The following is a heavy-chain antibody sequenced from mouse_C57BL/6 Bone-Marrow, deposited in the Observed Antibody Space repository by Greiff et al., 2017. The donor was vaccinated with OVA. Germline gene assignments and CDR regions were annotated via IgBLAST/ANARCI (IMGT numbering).Heavy chain of an antibody. V-gene: IGHV2-2*01. CDR1: GFSLTSYG. J-gene: IGHJ1*03. D-gene: IGHD1-1*01. CDR2: IWSGGST. Sequence: QVQLQQSGPGLVQPSQSLSITCTVSGFSLTSYGVHWVRQSPGKGLEWLGVIWSGGSTDYNAAFISRLSISKDNSKSQVFFKMNSLQADDTAIYYCARNGAYYGSRRGYFDVWGTGTTVTVSS. CDR3: ARNGAYYGSRRGYFDV.